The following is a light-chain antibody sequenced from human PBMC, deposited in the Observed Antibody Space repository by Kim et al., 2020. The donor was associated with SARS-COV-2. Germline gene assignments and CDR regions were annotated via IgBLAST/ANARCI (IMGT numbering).Light chain of an antibody. CDR3: QQRSNWPT. CDR2: DAS. Sequence: EVVLTQSPATLSLSPRERATLSCRASQSVRNYLAWYQQKPGQAPRLLIYDASNRATGIPARFSGSGSGTDFTLTISSLEPEDFAVYFCQQRSNWPTFGQGTKLEI. V-gene: IGKV3-11*01. CDR1: QSVRNY. J-gene: IGKJ2*01.